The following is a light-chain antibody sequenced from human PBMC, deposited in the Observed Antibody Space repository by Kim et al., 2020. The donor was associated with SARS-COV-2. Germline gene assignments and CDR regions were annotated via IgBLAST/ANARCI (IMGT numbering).Light chain of an antibody. CDR1: RSDVGGYNY. V-gene: IGLV2-11*01. J-gene: IGLJ1*01. CDR3: CSYAGSYTFV. Sequence: GQSVTTSCTGTRSDVGGYNYVSWYQQHPGTAPKLMIYDVSKRPSGVPDRFSGSKSGNTASLTISGLQAEDEADYYCCSYAGSYTFVFGTGTKVTVL. CDR2: DVS.